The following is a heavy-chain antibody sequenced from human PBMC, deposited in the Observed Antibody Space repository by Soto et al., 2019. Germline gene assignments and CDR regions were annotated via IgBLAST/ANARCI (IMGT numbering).Heavy chain of an antibody. CDR1: GGSISSSSYY. CDR2: IYYTGTS. D-gene: IGHD2-15*01. J-gene: IGHJ4*02. CDR3: TRHAIGVVVPAAIRN. V-gene: IGHV4-39*01. Sequence: PSETLSLTCAVSGGSISSSSYYWDWIRQPPGNGLEWIGTIYYTGTSNYNPSLKSRVTISVDTSKNQFSLNLSSVTAADTAVYYCTRHAIGVVVPAAIRNWGQGSLVTVSS.